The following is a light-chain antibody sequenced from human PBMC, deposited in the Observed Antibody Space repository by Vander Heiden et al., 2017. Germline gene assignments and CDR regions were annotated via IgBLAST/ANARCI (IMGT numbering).Light chain of an antibody. Sequence: EIVLTQSPGTLSLSPGERATLSCRASQSVSSSYLAWYQQKPGQAPRLLSYGAASRATGITDRFSGRGSGTDFTRTISRLETEDFAVEDCQQYVSQFGPGTKVXIK. V-gene: IGKV3-20*01. CDR3: QQYVSQ. J-gene: IGKJ1*01. CDR2: GAA. CDR1: QSVSSSY.